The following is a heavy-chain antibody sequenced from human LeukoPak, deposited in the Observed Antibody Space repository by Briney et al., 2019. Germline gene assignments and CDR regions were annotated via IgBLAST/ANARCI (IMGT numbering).Heavy chain of an antibody. V-gene: IGHV1-3*04. CDR2: INTGNGDT. Sequence: GASVKVSCKASGYTFTTYAIHWVRQAPGQRLEWLGWINTGNGDTRYSQTFQGRVTITRDTSASTAYMELSSLRPEDTAVYYCARDMESGSLHYWGQGTLVTVSS. CDR1: GYTFTTYA. CDR3: ARDMESGSLHY. J-gene: IGHJ4*02. D-gene: IGHD1-26*01.